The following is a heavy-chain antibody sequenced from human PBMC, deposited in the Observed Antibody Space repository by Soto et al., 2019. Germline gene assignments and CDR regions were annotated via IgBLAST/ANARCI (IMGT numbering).Heavy chain of an antibody. D-gene: IGHD3-22*01. CDR2: IYYRGST. Sequence: QVQLQESGPGLVEPSQTLSLTCTVSVGSISSGGYYWSWIRQHPGKGLEWIGYIYYRGSTYYNPSLKSRVTISVDTSKNQFSLKLSSVTAADTAVYSCARARPNYDSRGYDRSDDWGWFDPWGQGTLVAVSS. J-gene: IGHJ5*02. CDR1: VGSISSGGYY. CDR3: ARARPNYDSRGYDRSDDWGWFDP. V-gene: IGHV4-31*03.